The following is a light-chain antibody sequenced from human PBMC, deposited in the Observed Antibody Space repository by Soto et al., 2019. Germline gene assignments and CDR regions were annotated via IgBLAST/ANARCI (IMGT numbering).Light chain of an antibody. CDR2: SNY. J-gene: IGLJ1*01. CDR3: AAWDDILNGYV. V-gene: IGLV1-44*01. Sequence: QSVLTQPPSASGTPGQRVTSACSGSSSNIESNTVTWYQQLPGTAPKLVIYSNYDRPSGVPDRFSGSTSVTSASLVIRGLQSEDEADYYCAAWDDILNGYVFGGGTKLTVL. CDR1: SSNIESNT.